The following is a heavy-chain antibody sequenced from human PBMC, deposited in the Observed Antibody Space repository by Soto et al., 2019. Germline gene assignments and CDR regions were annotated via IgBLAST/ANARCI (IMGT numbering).Heavy chain of an antibody. D-gene: IGHD6-6*01. J-gene: IGHJ6*02. V-gene: IGHV1-69*01. CDR2: IIPICGTA. CDR3: ARASEYSRHRNYGMDV. CDR1: GGTFSSYA. Sequence: QVQLVQSGAEVKKPGCSVKVSCKASGGTFSSYAISWVRQAPGQGLEWVGGIIPICGTANYAQKVQGRVTITANESTSTAYMELSSLRSEDTAVYYCARASEYSRHRNYGMDVWGQGTTVTVSS.